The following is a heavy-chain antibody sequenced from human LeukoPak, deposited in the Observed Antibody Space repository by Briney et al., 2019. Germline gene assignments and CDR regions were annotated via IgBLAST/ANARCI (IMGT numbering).Heavy chain of an antibody. D-gene: IGHD3-22*01. CDR2: ISSYSTYI. Sequence: GGSLRLSCAASGFTVSSNYMNWVRQAPGKGLEWVSFISSYSTYIYYADSLKGRFTISRDNAKNSLYLQMNSLRAEDTAVYYCARDSFAGYDSSGYSSYDYWGQGTLVTVSS. CDR3: ARDSFAGYDSSGYSSYDY. V-gene: IGHV3-21*01. J-gene: IGHJ4*02. CDR1: GFTVSSNY.